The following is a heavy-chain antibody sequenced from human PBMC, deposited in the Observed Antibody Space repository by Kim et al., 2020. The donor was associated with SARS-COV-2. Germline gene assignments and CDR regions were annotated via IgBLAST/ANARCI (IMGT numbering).Heavy chain of an antibody. CDR3: SSGGGSFDWDFDL. V-gene: IGHV3-74*01. J-gene: IGHJ2*01. Sequence: GGSLRLSCAASGFTLSDYWMQWVRQAPGRGLVWVSRISPDGSDTTYADSVKGRVTVSRDNAKNTVYLQMNSLRVEDTAVYYCSSGGGSFDWDFDLWGRGTLVTVPS. CDR1: GFTLSDYW. CDR2: ISPDGSDT. D-gene: IGHD1-26*01.